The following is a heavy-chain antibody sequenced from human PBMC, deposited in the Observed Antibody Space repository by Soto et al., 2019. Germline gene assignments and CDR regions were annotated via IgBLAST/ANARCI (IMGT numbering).Heavy chain of an antibody. CDR2: IYSGGSS. D-gene: IGHD3-10*01. V-gene: IGHV3-53*01. CDR1: GFTVSSNY. Sequence: EVQLVESGGGLIQPGGSLRLSCAASGFTVSSNYMSWVRQAPGKGLEWVSVIYSGGSSYYADSVKGRFTISRDNSKNTRYLQMRSLRAEDTAVYYCARESPYYYGSGSYSVYWGQGTLVTVSS. CDR3: ARESPYYYGSGSYSVY. J-gene: IGHJ4*02.